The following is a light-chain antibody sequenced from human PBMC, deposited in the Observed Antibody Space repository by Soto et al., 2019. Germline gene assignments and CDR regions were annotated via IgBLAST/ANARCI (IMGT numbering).Light chain of an antibody. V-gene: IGKV1-33*01. Sequence: DIQMTQSPSSLSASVGDRVTITCQASQDISNYLKWYQQKPGKAPKLLIYGASNLETGVPSRFSGSGSGTDFTFTISSLQPEDIGTYYCQQYDNLPYTFGQGTKLEIK. CDR1: QDISNY. CDR2: GAS. CDR3: QQYDNLPYT. J-gene: IGKJ2*01.